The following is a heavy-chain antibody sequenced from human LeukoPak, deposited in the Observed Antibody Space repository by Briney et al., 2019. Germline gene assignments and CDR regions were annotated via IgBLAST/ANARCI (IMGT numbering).Heavy chain of an antibody. CDR3: ARSVVVVAATHWYFDL. J-gene: IGHJ2*01. CDR2: INPNSGGT. D-gene: IGHD2-15*01. Sequence: ASVKVSCKASGYTFTGYYMHWVRQAPGQGLEWMGWINPNSGGTNYAQKFQGWVTMTRDTSISTAYMELSRLRSDDTAVHYCARSVVVVAATHWYFDLWGRGTLVTVSS. V-gene: IGHV1-2*04. CDR1: GYTFTGYY.